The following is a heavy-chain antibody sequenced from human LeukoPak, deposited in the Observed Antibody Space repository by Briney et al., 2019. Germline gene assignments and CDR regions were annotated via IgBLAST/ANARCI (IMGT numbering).Heavy chain of an antibody. CDR1: GGSLSGYY. CDR2: INHSENT. V-gene: IGHV4-34*01. J-gene: IGHJ4*02. CDR3: AILRWGIAAAAPFDY. Sequence: PSETLSLTCAVYGGSLSGYYSSWIRQPPGKGLECIAEINHSENTNYNPSLKSRVPISVDTSKNQFSLKLSSVTAADTAVYYCAILRWGIAAAAPFDYWGQGTLVTVSS. D-gene: IGHD6-13*01.